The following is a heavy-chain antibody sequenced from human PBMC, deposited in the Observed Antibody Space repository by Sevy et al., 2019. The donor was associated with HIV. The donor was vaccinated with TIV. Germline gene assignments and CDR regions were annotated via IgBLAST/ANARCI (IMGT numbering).Heavy chain of an antibody. CDR1: GFSFADYS. D-gene: IGHD6-6*01. Sequence: GGSLSLSCAASGFSFADYSMDWVRPRPGQGLEWVSGIGWNSDNIGYADSVKGRFTISRDNAKNSLYLQMNSLRAEATALDNCAKDGYSSSFYYGMDVWGQGTTVTISS. V-gene: IGHV3-9*01. CDR2: IGWNSDNI. J-gene: IGHJ6*02. CDR3: AKDGYSSSFYYGMDV.